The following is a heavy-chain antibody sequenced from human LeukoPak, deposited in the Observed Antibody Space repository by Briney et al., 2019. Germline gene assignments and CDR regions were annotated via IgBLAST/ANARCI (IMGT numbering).Heavy chain of an antibody. CDR2: INTNTGNP. CDR1: GYTFTSYA. J-gene: IGHJ4*02. Sequence: ASVKVSCKASGYTFTSYAMNWVRQAPGQGLEWMGWINTNTGNPTYAQGLTGRFVFSLDTSVSTAYLQISSLKAEDTAVYYCARDGGSAWLQFGFDYWGQGTLVTVSS. CDR3: ARDGGSAWLQFGFDY. V-gene: IGHV7-4-1*02. D-gene: IGHD5-24*01.